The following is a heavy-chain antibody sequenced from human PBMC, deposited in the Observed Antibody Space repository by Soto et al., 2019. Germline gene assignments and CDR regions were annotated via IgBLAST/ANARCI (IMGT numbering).Heavy chain of an antibody. CDR2: TSYDGSNN. CDR1: GFTFRSYV. J-gene: IGHJ4*02. V-gene: IGHV3-33*05. Sequence: QVQLVESGGGVVQPGTSLRRSCVGSGFTFRSYVIHWFRQAPGKRLEWVALTSYDGSNNFYGDSLRGRFTISRHNSRNTVELQMDSLRFEDTALYYCARWGTTGGLHVWGQGILVSISS. D-gene: IGHD3-16*01. CDR3: ARWGTTGGLHV.